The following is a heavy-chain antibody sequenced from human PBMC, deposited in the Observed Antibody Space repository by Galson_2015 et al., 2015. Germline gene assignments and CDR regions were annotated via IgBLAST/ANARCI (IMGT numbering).Heavy chain of an antibody. J-gene: IGHJ2*01. D-gene: IGHD1-26*01. CDR1: GYTFTSYA. V-gene: IGHV1-3*01. CDR3: ARGALGSYYWYFDL. Sequence: SVKVSCKASGYTFTSYAMHWVRQAPGQRLEWMGWINAGNGNTKYSQKFQGRVTITRDTSASTAYMELSSLRSEDTAVYYCARGALGSYYWYFDLWGRGTLVTVSS. CDR2: INAGNGNT.